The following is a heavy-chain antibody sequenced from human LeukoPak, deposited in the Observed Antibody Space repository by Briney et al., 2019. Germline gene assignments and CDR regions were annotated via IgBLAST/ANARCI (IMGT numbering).Heavy chain of an antibody. CDR2: IYPGDSDT. D-gene: IGHD6-13*01. CDR1: GYSFTSYW. CDR3: ARHGAAGPFYYYYYMDV. J-gene: IGHJ6*03. Sequence: GESLKISCKGSGYSFTSYWIGWVRQMPGKGLEWTGIIYPGDSDTRYSPSFQGQVTISADKSISTAYLQWSSLKASDTAMYYCARHGAAGPFYYYYYMDVWGKGTTVTVSS. V-gene: IGHV5-51*01.